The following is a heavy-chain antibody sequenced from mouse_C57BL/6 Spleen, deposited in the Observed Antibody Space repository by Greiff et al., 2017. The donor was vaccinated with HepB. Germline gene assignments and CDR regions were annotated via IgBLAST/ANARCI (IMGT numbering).Heavy chain of an antibody. CDR1: GYAFSSYW. J-gene: IGHJ4*01. Sequence: QVQLQQSGAELVKPGALVKISCKASGYAFSSYWLNWVKQRPGKGLEWIGQIYPGDGDTNYNGKFKGKATLTADKSSSTAYMQLSSLTSEDSAVYFCARAFTTVDAMDYWGQGTSVTVSS. CDR2: IYPGDGDT. V-gene: IGHV1-80*01. D-gene: IGHD1-1*01. CDR3: ARAFTTVDAMDY.